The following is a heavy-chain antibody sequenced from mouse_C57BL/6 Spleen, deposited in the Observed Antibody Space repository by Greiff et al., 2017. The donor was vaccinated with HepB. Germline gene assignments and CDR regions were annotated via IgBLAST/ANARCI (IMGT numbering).Heavy chain of an antibody. V-gene: IGHV5-4*01. CDR1: GFTFSSYA. J-gene: IGHJ3*01. CDR3: ARESYGSSRAWFAY. D-gene: IGHD1-1*01. Sequence: DVMLVESGGGLVKPGVSLKLSCAASGFTFSSYAMSWVRQTPEKRLEWVATISDGGSYTYYPDNVKGRFTISRDNAKNNLYLQMSHLKSEDTAMYYCARESYGSSRAWFAYWGQGTLVTVSA. CDR2: ISDGGSYT.